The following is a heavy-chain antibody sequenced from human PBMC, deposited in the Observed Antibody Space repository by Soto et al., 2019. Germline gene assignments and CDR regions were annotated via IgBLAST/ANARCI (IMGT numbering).Heavy chain of an antibody. V-gene: IGHV4-30-4*01. Sequence: PSETLSLTCTVSGGSISSGGYYWSWIRHHPGTGLEWIGHISYSGSTYYNTSLKSRVTISVDTSKNQVSLKLSSVTAADTAVYYCARQDTGTYSLGRLDPWGQGTLVTVSS. CDR2: ISYSGST. D-gene: IGHD1-26*01. CDR3: ARQDTGTYSLGRLDP. J-gene: IGHJ5*02. CDR1: GGSISSGGYY.